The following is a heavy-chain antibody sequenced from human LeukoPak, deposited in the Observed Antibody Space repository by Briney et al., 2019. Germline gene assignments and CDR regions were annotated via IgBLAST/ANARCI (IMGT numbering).Heavy chain of an antibody. J-gene: IGHJ4*02. CDR3: ARGELTDLFDY. D-gene: IGHD1-20*01. V-gene: IGHV1-8*03. CDR1: GYTFTSYD. CDR2: MYPNSGNT. Sequence: ASVKVSCKASGYTFTSYDINWVRQATGQGLEWMGWMYPNSGNTGYAQKFQGRVTITRNTSISTAYMELSSLRSEDTAVYYCARGELTDLFDYWGQGTLVTVSS.